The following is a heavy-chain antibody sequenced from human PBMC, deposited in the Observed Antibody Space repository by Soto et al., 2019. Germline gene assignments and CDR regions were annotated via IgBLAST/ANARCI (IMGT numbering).Heavy chain of an antibody. D-gene: IGHD6-19*01. CDR3: ARGVAGPLNWFDP. J-gene: IGHJ5*02. V-gene: IGHV1-3*01. CDR1: GYTFTSYA. Sequence: QVQLVQSGAAVKKPGASVKVSCKASGYTFTSYAMHWVRQAPGQRREWMGWINAGNGNTKYSQKFQGRVTITRDTSASTAYMELSSLRSEDTAVYYCARGVAGPLNWFDPWGQGTLVTVSS. CDR2: INAGNGNT.